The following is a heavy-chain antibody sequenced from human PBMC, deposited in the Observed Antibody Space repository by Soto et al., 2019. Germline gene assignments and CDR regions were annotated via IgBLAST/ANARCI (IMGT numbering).Heavy chain of an antibody. Sequence: SETLSVTCTFSDGSVSNSNYSWGWIRQSPGKGLEWIGSVYYSGRSYSKSSVKSRVTISVDTSKNQFSLNLNSVTASDTAVYYCVSQRTSVLTQAYFDYWGQGALVTVS. CDR2: VYYSGRS. CDR3: VSQRTSVLTQAYFDY. CDR1: DGSVSNSNYS. J-gene: IGHJ4*02. V-gene: IGHV4-39*01. D-gene: IGHD2-8*01.